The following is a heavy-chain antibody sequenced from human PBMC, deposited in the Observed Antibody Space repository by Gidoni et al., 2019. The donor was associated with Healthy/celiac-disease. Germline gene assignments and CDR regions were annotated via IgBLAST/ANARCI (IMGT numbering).Heavy chain of an antibody. CDR3: ARERGYCTGGVCYSFYYYGMDV. J-gene: IGHJ6*02. V-gene: IGHV3-21*01. Sequence: EVQLVESGGGLVKPGGSLRLSCAASGFTFSSYSMNWVRQAPGKGLEWVSSISSSSSYIYYADSVKGRFTISRDNAKNSLYLQMNSLRAEDTAVYYCARERGYCTGGVCYSFYYYGMDVWGQGTTVTVSS. CDR2: ISSSSSYI. D-gene: IGHD2-8*02. CDR1: GFTFSSYS.